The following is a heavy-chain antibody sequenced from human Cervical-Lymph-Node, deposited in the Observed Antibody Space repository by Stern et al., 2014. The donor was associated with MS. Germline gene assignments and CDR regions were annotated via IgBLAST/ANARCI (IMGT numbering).Heavy chain of an antibody. CDR2: MNPKSGNT. CDR1: RHTFSLYD. CDR3: ARRGARGMDV. J-gene: IGHJ6*02. V-gene: IGHV1-8*01. Sequence: QVQLVQSGAVVKKPGASVKVSCEVPRHTFSLYDINWVRHAPGQGLEWMGWMNPKSGNTGFTQKFQSRVTMTRDTSTATAYMELRSLRSEDTAVYYCARRGARGMDVWGQGTTVTVSS. D-gene: IGHD3-10*01.